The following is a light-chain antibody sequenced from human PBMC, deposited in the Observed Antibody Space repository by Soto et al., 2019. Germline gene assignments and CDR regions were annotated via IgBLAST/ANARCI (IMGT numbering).Light chain of an antibody. CDR2: GAS. J-gene: IGKJ1*01. V-gene: IGKV3-20*01. CDR1: QSVSSSY. Sequence: EIVLTQSPGTLSLSPGERATLSCRASQSVSSSYLAWYQQQPGPAPRLLIYGASSRATGIPDRFSGSGSGTDFTRTISRLEPEDFAVYYCQQYGSSQWTFGQGTKVEIK. CDR3: QQYGSSQWT.